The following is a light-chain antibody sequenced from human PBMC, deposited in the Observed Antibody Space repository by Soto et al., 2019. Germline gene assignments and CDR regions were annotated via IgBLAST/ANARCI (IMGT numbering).Light chain of an antibody. J-gene: IGKJ1*01. V-gene: IGKV3-15*01. CDR3: QQYNNWPGT. CDR1: QSVSSSY. CDR2: GAS. Sequence: EIVLTQSPGTLSLSPGERATLSCRASQSVSSSYLAWYQQKPGQAPRLLFYGASTGATGIPARFSGSGSETEFTLSISSLQFEDFAVYYCQQYNNWPGTFGQGTKVDIK.